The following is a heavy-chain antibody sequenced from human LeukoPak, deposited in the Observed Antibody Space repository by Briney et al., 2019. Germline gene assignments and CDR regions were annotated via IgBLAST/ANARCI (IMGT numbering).Heavy chain of an antibody. CDR1: GFTFSSYS. D-gene: IGHD1-26*01. CDR3: ARDAGGRTQREGWFDP. J-gene: IGHJ5*02. CDR2: ISSGGMWI. V-gene: IGHV3-21*01. Sequence: GGSLRLSCAASGFTFSSYSMSWVRQAPGKGLEWVSSISSGGMWIYYADSLKGRFTISRDNAKNSLYLQMKSLRVEDTAVYYCARDAGGRTQREGWFDPWGQGTLVTVSS.